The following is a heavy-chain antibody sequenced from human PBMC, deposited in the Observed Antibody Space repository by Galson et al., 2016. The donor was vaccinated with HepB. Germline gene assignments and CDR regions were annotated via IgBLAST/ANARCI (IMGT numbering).Heavy chain of an antibody. V-gene: IGHV3-30*03. CDR2: ISTDESNK. CDR3: ARGLRWYWYLDL. D-gene: IGHD4-23*01. J-gene: IGHJ2*01. Sequence: SLRLSCAASGFIFSTYGMHWVRQAPGKGLEWVALISTDESNKYYGDSVKGRFTISRDNSKNTLYLQMNSLRADDTAVYYCARGLRWYWYLDLCGRGTLVTVSS. CDR1: GFIFSTYG.